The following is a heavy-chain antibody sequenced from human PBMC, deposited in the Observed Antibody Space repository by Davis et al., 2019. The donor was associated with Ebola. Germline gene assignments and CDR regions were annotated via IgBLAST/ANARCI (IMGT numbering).Heavy chain of an antibody. J-gene: IGHJ6*02. CDR2: INPSAGYT. CDR1: GGTFSSYA. V-gene: IGHV1-46*01. Sequence: ASVKVSCKASGGTFSSYAISWVRQAPGLGLEWMGVINPSAGYTNYAQKFQGRVTVTRDTSTRTVYIELGSLRSDDTAVYYCARDGPDYYGLDVWGQGTTVTVSS. CDR3: ARDGPDYYGLDV.